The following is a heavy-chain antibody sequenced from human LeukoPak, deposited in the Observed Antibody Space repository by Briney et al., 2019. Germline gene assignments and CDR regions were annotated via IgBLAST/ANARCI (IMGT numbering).Heavy chain of an antibody. CDR2: ISYDGSNK. V-gene: IGHV3-30-3*01. Sequence: PGGSLRLSCAASGFTFSSYAMHWVRQAPGKGLEWVAVISYDGSNKYYADSVKGRFTISRDNSKNTLYLQINSLRAEDTAVYYCARDEARQGVVLVPAAPGYWGQGTLVTVSS. D-gene: IGHD2-2*01. CDR1: GFTFSSYA. J-gene: IGHJ4*02. CDR3: ARDEARQGVVLVPAAPGY.